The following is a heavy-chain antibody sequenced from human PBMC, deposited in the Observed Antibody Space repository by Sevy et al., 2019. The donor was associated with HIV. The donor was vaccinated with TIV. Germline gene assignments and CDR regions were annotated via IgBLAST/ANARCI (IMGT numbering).Heavy chain of an antibody. V-gene: IGHV4-59*08. Sequence: SETLSLTCSVSDDSINSYYWSWIRQPPGKGLEWIGYIYNNIGSTSYNPSLTSRVTISVDTSKNHFSLKLTSLTAAGTAIYYCARGAVVIGTAATPVLDFWGLGSLVTVSS. CDR2: IYNNIGST. D-gene: IGHD2-2*01. CDR3: ARGAVVIGTAATPVLDF. CDR1: DDSINSYY. J-gene: IGHJ4*02.